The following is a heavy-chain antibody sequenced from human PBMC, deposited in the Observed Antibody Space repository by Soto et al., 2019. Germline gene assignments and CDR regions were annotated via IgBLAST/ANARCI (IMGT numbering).Heavy chain of an antibody. CDR2: IDPSDSYT. D-gene: IGHD6-6*01. V-gene: IGHV5-10-1*01. CDR3: ARQKVAARPYYYYGMDV. J-gene: IGHJ6*02. Sequence: GESLKISCKGSGYSFTSYWISWVRQMPGKGLEWMGRIDPSDSYTNYSPSFQGHVTISADKSISTAYLQWSSLKASDTAMYYCARQKVAARPYYYYGMDVWGQGTTVTVSS. CDR1: GYSFTSYW.